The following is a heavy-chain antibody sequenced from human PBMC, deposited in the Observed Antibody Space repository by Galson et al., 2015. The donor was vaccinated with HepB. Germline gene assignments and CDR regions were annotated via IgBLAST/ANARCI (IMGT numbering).Heavy chain of an antibody. CDR1: GGSISSGYYY. CDR3: ARVDIDNWFDP. CDR2: VYYSGSS. Sequence: QVQLQESGPGLVKPSETLSLTCTVSGGSISSGYYYWSWIRPPPGKALEWIGFVYYSGSSHYNPSLKGRVTISTHTSKNEFSLSLDSVTAADTAVYYCARVDIDNWFDPWGQGTLVTVSS. J-gene: IGHJ5*02. V-gene: IGHV4-30-4*01.